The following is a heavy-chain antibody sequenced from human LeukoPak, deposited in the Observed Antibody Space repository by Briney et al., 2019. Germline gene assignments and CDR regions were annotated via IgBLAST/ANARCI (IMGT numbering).Heavy chain of an antibody. D-gene: IGHD3-22*01. CDR3: ARDRSGYYSTDY. J-gene: IGHJ4*02. CDR1: GFTFGSYG. V-gene: IGHV3-30-3*01. Sequence: PGGSLRLSRAASGFTFGSYGVHWVRQAPGKGLEWVTYISYDGSTKYYADSVTGRFTIFRDNSKNTVSLQMDSLTVEDTAVYYCARDRSGYYSTDYWGQGTLVTVSS. CDR2: ISYDGSTK.